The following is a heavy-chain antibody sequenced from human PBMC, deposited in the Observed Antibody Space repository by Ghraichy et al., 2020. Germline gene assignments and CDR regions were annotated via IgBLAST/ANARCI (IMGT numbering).Heavy chain of an antibody. CDR2: VHYSGTT. Sequence: SETLSLTCSVSGGSISSYFWTWIRQPPGKGLEWIAYVHYSGTTNYNPSLKSRVTISLDTSNKQFSLQLNSVTAADTAVYYCARVVIGATIRYGVDVWAKGPRSPFP. V-gene: IGHV4-59*01. CDR1: GGSISSYF. CDR3: ARVVIGATIRYGVDV. J-gene: IGHJ6*02. D-gene: IGHD2/OR15-2a*01.